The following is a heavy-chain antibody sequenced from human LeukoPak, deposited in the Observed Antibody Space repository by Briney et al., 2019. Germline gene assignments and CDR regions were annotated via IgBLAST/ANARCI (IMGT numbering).Heavy chain of an antibody. CDR3: ARVEGVASGWFPFDY. CDR1: GSTSSSYW. V-gene: IGHV3-7*01. Sequence: PGGSLRLSCAASGSTSSSYWMSWVRQAPGKGLEWVANIKQDGSEKYYVDSVKGRFTISRDNAKNSLYLQMNSLRAEDTAVYYCARVEGVASGWFPFDYWGQGTLVTVSS. CDR2: IKQDGSEK. J-gene: IGHJ4*02. D-gene: IGHD6-19*01.